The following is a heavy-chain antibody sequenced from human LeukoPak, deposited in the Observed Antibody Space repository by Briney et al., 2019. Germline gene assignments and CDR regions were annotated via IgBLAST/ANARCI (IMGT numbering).Heavy chain of an antibody. Sequence: GGSLRLSCAASGFTFSSYWMHWVRQAPGKGLVWVSRINSDGSSTSYADSVKGRFTISRDNAKNTLYLQMNSLRAEDTVVYYCARGGWLWNYFDYWGQGTLVTVSS. CDR3: ARGGWLWNYFDY. CDR1: GFTFSSYW. D-gene: IGHD6-19*01. J-gene: IGHJ4*02. CDR2: INSDGSST. V-gene: IGHV3-74*01.